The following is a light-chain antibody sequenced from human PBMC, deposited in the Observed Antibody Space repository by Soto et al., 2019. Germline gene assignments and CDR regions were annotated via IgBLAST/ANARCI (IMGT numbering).Light chain of an antibody. CDR3: QQRTNWPLT. J-gene: IGKJ4*01. V-gene: IGKV3-11*01. CDR1: QSVNSN. Sequence: EIVLTQSPGTLSLSPGERATLSCRASQSVNSNLAWYQHQPGQAPRLLIYEASNRVTGIPARFSGSGSGTDFTLTISSLEAEDFAVYYCQQRTNWPLTFGGGTKVEIK. CDR2: EAS.